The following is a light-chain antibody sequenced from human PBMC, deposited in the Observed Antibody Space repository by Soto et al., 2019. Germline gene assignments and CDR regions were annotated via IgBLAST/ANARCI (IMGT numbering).Light chain of an antibody. V-gene: IGLV1-51*01. J-gene: IGLJ2*01. CDR1: SSNIGKNY. CDR2: DNN. Sequence: QSVLTQPPSVSAATGQTVTISCSGSSSNIGKNYVSWYQRLPGTAPKLLIYDNNERSSGIPDRFSGSKSGTSATLGIAGLQTGDEADYYCGTWDTSLSAVVFGGGTKLTVL. CDR3: GTWDTSLSAVV.